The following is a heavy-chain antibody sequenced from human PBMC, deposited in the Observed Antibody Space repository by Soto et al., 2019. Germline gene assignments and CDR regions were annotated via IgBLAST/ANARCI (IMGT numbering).Heavy chain of an antibody. V-gene: IGHV1-2*04. D-gene: IGHD2-15*01. Sequence: GASVKVSCKASGYTFTGYYMHWVRQAPGQGLEWMGWINPNSGGTNYAQKFQGWVTMTRDTSISTAYMELSRLRSDDTAVYYCARVEGRHCSGGSCYSQEIGAFDIWGQGTMVTVSS. J-gene: IGHJ3*02. CDR2: INPNSGGT. CDR3: ARVEGRHCSGGSCYSQEIGAFDI. CDR1: GYTFTGYY.